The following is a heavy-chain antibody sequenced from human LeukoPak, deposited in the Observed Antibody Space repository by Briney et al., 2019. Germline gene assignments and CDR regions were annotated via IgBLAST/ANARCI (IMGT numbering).Heavy chain of an antibody. CDR2: MNPNSGNT. D-gene: IGHD3-22*01. CDR1: GYTFTSYD. Sequence: ASVKVSCKASGYTFTSYDINWVRQATGQGLEWMGWMNPNSGNTGYAQKFQGRVTMTRNTSISTAYTELSSLRSEDTAVYYCAGGDRITMIVVVESYYYYGMDVWGQGTTVTVSS. CDR3: AGGDRITMIVVVESYYYYGMDV. J-gene: IGHJ6*02. V-gene: IGHV1-8*01.